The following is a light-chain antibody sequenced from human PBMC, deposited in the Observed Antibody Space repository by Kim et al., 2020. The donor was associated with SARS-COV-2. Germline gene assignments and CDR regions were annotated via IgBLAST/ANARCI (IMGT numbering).Light chain of an antibody. J-gene: IGKJ5*01. CDR1: QSVGSN. CDR2: GAS. CDR3: KQYNNWPIT. Sequence: EIVMTQSPATLSVSPGERATLSCRASQSVGSNLAWYQQKPGQAPRHLIYGASTRATGIPARFSGSGSGTEFTLTISSLQSEDFAVYYCKQYNNWPITFGQGTRLEIK. V-gene: IGKV3-15*01.